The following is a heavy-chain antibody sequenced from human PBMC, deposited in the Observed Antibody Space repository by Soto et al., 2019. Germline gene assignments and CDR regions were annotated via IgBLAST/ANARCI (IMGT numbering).Heavy chain of an antibody. CDR2: ISYDGSKK. CDR3: ADGVGVDY. J-gene: IGHJ4*02. V-gene: IGHV3-30*03. CDR1: GFTFSSYG. Sequence: QVQLVESGGGVVQPGRSLRLSCAASGFTFSSYGMHWVRQAPGKGLGWVAVISYDGSKKYYADSVRGRFTISRDNSKNTLYLQMNSLSPEDTAVYYCADGVGVDYWGQGTLVTVSS. D-gene: IGHD2-15*01.